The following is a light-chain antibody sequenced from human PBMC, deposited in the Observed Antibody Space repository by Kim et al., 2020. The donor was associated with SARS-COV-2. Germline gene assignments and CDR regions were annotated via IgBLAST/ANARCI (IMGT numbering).Light chain of an antibody. CDR3: QQYDDWPPVT. CDR1: QSVNNN. CDR2: AVS. Sequence: EIVMTQSPATLSVSLGESATLSCRASQSVNNNRLAWYQQRPGQPPRLLIYAVSTTARGIQPRFSASGSGTEFTLTISSLQSEDIAVYYCQQYDDWPPVTFGPGTKVDIK. J-gene: IGKJ3*01. V-gene: IGKV3-15*01.